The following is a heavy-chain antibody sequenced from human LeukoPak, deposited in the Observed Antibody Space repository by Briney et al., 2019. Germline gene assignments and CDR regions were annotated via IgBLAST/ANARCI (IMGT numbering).Heavy chain of an antibody. CDR3: ARTYYDFWSGPRDHAFDI. Sequence: SVKVSCKASGGTFSSYAISWVRQAPGQGLEWMGRIIPISGTANYAQKFQGRVTITTDESTSTAYMELSSLRSEDTAVYYCARTYYDFWSGPRDHAFDIWGQGTMVTVSS. CDR2: IIPISGTA. V-gene: IGHV1-69*05. D-gene: IGHD3-3*01. CDR1: GGTFSSYA. J-gene: IGHJ3*02.